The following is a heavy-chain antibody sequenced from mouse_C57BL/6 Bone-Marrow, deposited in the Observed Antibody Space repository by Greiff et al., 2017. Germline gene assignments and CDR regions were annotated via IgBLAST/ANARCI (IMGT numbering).Heavy chain of an antibody. V-gene: IGHV1-64*01. CDR2: IHPNSGST. CDR3: ARYYGSSLWYFDV. CDR1: GYTFTSYW. J-gene: IGHJ1*03. D-gene: IGHD1-1*01. Sequence: VKLQQPGAELVKPGASVKLSCKASGYTFTSYWMHWVKQRPGQGLEWIGMIHPNSGSTNYNEKFKSKATLTVDKSSSTAYMQLSSLTSEDSAVYYCARYYGSSLWYFDVWGTGTTVTVSS.